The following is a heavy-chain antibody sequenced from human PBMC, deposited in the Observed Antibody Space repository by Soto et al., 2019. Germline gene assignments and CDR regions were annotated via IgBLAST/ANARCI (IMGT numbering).Heavy chain of an antibody. V-gene: IGHV4-59*01. J-gene: IGHJ6*02. Sequence: QVQLQESGPGLVKPSETLSLTCTVSGGSISSYYWSWIRQPPGKGLEWIGYIYYSGSTNYNPSLKSRVPISVDTSKNQFSLKLSSVTAADTAVYYCARDPPQRYCSGGSCGYYYYGMDVWGQGTTVTVSS. CDR3: ARDPPQRYCSGGSCGYYYYGMDV. CDR2: IYYSGST. CDR1: GGSISSYY. D-gene: IGHD2-15*01.